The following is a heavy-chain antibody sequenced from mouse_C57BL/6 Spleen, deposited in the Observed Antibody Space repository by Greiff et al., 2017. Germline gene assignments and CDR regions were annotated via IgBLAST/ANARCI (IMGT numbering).Heavy chain of an antibody. CDR2: ILPGSGST. V-gene: IGHV1-9*01. CDR1: GYTFTGYW. Sequence: QVQLKESGAELMKPGASVKLSCKATGYTFTGYWIEWVKQRPGHGLEWIGEILPGSGSTNYNEKFKGKATFTADKSSNTAYMQLSSLTTEDSAIYYCARRAQATAYWGQGTLVTVSA. CDR3: ARRAQATAY. J-gene: IGHJ3*01. D-gene: IGHD3-2*02.